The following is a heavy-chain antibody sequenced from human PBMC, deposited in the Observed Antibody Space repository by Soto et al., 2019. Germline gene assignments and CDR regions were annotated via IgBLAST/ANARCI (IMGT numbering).Heavy chain of an antibody. CDR1: GFSFSTYA. CDR3: GRVSGSITIFGVIIPTHWYFDL. J-gene: IGHJ2*01. CDR2: ISGSGGVT. D-gene: IGHD3-3*01. V-gene: IGHV3-23*01. Sequence: EVQLLESGGGLVQPGGSLRLSCAASGFSFSTYAMSWVRQAPGKGLDWVSAISGSGGVTHYADSVKGRFTVSRDDSKNTLYLQMNSLRAEDTAIYYCGRVSGSITIFGVIIPTHWYFDLWGRGTLVTVSS.